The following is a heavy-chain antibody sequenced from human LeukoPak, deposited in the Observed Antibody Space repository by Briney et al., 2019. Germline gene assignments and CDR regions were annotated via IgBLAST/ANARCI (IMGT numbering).Heavy chain of an antibody. J-gene: IGHJ4*02. D-gene: IGHD1-26*01. CDR2: IYYSGST. V-gene: IGHV4-59*01. CDR1: GGSITSYY. Sequence: SETLSLTCTVSGGSITSYYWSWIRQPPGKGLERIGYIYYSGSTNYNPSLKSRVTISVDTSKNQFSLKLSSVTAADTAVYYCATSGSYSTGHFDHWGQGTLVTVSS. CDR3: ATSGSYSTGHFDH.